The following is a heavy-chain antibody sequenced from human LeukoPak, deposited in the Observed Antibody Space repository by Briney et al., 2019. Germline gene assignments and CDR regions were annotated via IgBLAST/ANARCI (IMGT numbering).Heavy chain of an antibody. D-gene: IGHD6-6*01. V-gene: IGHV3-48*03. Sequence: QSGGSGRLSCAASGFTFSSYEMNWVRQAPGKGLEWVSYISSSGSTIYYADSVKGRFTISRDNAKNSLYLQMNSLRAEDTAVYYCASLAARPGVDYWGQGTLVTVSS. CDR1: GFTFSSYE. J-gene: IGHJ4*02. CDR2: ISSSGSTI. CDR3: ASLAARPGVDY.